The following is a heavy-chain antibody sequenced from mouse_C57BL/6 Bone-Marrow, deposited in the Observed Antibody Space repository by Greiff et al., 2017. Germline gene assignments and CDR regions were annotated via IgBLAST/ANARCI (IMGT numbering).Heavy chain of an antibody. CDR3: AKKGDWEKDAMDY. CDR2: IWRGGST. D-gene: IGHD4-1*01. V-gene: IGHV2-5*01. J-gene: IGHJ4*01. CDR1: GFSLTSYG. Sequence: VQLKESGPGLVQPSQSLSITCTVSGFSLTSYGVHWVRQSPGKGLEWLGVIWRGGSTDYNAAFMSRLSITKDNSKSPVFFKMNSLQADDTAIYYCAKKGDWEKDAMDYWGQGTSVTVSS.